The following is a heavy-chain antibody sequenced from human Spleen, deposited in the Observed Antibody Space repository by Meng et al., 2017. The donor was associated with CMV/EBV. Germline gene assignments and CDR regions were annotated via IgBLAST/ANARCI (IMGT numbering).Heavy chain of an antibody. CDR2: INHSGST. CDR3: ARGVPYYDFWSGHLGHFDY. V-gene: IGHV4-34*01. CDR1: SFRGYY. D-gene: IGHD3-3*01. Sequence: SFRGYYWSWIRQPPGKGLEWIGEINHSGSTNYNPSLKSRVTISVDTSKNQFSLKLSSVTAADTAVYYCARGVPYYDFWSGHLGHFDYWGQGTLVTVSS. J-gene: IGHJ4*02.